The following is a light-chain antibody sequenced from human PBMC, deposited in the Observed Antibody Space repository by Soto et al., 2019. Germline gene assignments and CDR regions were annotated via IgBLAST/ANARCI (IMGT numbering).Light chain of an antibody. CDR1: RSVSSSY. CDR2: GAS. Sequence: EIVLTQSPGTLSLSPGERATLSCRASRSVSSSYLAWYQQKPGQAPRLLIYGASSRATGIPDRFSGSGSGTDFTLTISRLEPEDFAVYYCQQYGSSSWTFGQGTKVEIK. V-gene: IGKV3-20*01. CDR3: QQYGSSSWT. J-gene: IGKJ1*01.